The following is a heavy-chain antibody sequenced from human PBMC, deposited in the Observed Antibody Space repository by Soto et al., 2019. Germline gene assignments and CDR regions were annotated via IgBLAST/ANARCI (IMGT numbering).Heavy chain of an antibody. V-gene: IGHV3-23*01. CDR3: AKDQGSSWYEIDY. CDR2: ISGSGGST. Sequence: PGGSLRLSCAASGFTISTTYMTWVRQAPGKGLEWVSTISGSGGSTYYADSVKGRFTISRDNSKNTLYLQMNSLRAEDTAVYYCAKDQGSSWYEIDYWGQGTLVTVSS. D-gene: IGHD6-13*01. CDR1: GFTISTTY. J-gene: IGHJ4*02.